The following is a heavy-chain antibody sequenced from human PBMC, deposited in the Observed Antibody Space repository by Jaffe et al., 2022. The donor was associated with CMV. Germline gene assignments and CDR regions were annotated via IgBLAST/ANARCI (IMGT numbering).Heavy chain of an antibody. J-gene: IGHJ4*02. Sequence: QVQLQESGPGLVKPSETLSLTCTVSGGSISSYYWSWIRQPPGKGLEWIGYIYYSGSTNYNPSLKSRVTISVDTSKNQFSLKLSSVTAADTAVYYCASTDILTGYFDYWGQGTLVTVSS. D-gene: IGHD3-9*01. V-gene: IGHV4-59*08. CDR2: IYYSGST. CDR1: GGSISSYY. CDR3: ASTDILTGYFDY.